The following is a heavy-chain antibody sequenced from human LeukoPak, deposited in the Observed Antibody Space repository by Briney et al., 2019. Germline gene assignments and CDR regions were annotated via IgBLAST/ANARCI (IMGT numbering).Heavy chain of an antibody. CDR3: ARDLSIPVAGQFDF. D-gene: IGHD6-19*01. Sequence: SETLSLTCTVSGGSISGFYWSWIREPAGEGLEWIGRIYSSGNTNYNPSLKSRVTLSVDTSKNQFSLRLSSVTAADTAIYYCARDLSIPVAGQFDFWGQGTLVTVSS. CDR1: GGSISGFY. V-gene: IGHV4-4*07. CDR2: IYSSGNT. J-gene: IGHJ4*02.